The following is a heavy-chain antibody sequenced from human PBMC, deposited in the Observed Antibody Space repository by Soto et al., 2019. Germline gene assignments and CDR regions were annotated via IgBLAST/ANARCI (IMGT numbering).Heavy chain of an antibody. Sequence: QVQLMESGGGVVQPGRSLRLSCAASGFNFRSYAIHWVRQAPGKGLEWVAIISYDGSTKFYTDSVKGRFAISTDNSNNAPQFQMNRLRSEDTAVYYWARAGSTGTTVPHGGLAQWGQGTLVTVSS. D-gene: IGHD4-17*01. CDR2: ISYDGSTK. J-gene: IGHJ4*02. CDR1: GFNFRSYA. V-gene: IGHV3-30*09. CDR3: ARAGSTGTTVPHGGLAQ.